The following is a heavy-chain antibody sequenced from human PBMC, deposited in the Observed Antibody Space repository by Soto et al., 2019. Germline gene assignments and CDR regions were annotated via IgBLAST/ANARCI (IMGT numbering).Heavy chain of an antibody. D-gene: IGHD1-26*01. Sequence: QVQLQESGPGLVKPSQTLSLTCTVSGGSISSGGYYWSWIRQHPGKGLEWIGYLYYSGSTYYNPSLKSRVTXXVXSSKNQFSLKLSSVTAADTAVYYCASGTEVSPSWDVWGQGTTVTVSS. V-gene: IGHV4-31*03. CDR3: ASGTEVSPSWDV. CDR2: LYYSGST. J-gene: IGHJ6*02. CDR1: GGSISSGGYY.